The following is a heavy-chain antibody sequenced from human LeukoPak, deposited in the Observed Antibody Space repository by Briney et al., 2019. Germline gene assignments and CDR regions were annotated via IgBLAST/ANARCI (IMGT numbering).Heavy chain of an antibody. CDR3: ARGRGSYFDY. Sequence: SETLSLTCTVSGGSISSSSYYWGWIRQPPGKGLEWIGSIYYSGSTYYNPSLKSRVTISVDTSKNQFSLKLSSVTAAGTAVYYCARGRGSYFDYWGQGTLVTVSS. J-gene: IGHJ4*02. D-gene: IGHD3-16*01. V-gene: IGHV4-39*07. CDR1: GGSISSSSYY. CDR2: IYYSGST.